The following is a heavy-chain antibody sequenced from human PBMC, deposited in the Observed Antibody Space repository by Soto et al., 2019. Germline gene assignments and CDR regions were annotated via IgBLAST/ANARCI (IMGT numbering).Heavy chain of an antibody. D-gene: IGHD6-13*01. CDR2: INHSGST. J-gene: IGHJ5*02. Sequence: SSETLSLTCAVYGGSFSGYYWSWIRQPPGKGLEWIGEINHSGSTNYNPSLKSRVTISVDTSKNQFSLKLSSVTAADTAVYYCARGKGSWYLYWFDPWGQGTLVTVSS. CDR1: GGSFSGYY. CDR3: ARGKGSWYLYWFDP. V-gene: IGHV4-34*01.